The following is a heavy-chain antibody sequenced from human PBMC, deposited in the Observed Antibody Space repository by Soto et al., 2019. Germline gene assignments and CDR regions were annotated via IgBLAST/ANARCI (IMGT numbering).Heavy chain of an antibody. D-gene: IGHD4-17*01. J-gene: IGHJ5*02. Sequence: QVQLVQSGAEVKKPGASVRVSCKASGYTFTKFDINWVRQATGQGLEWMGWRNPNSGNTGYAQKFQGSVTMTRNTSITTAYMELSTLRSEDTAVYYCVRGDYGDYSHWFDPWGQGTLGTVSS. CDR1: GYTFTKFD. V-gene: IGHV1-8*01. CDR3: VRGDYGDYSHWFDP. CDR2: RNPNSGNT.